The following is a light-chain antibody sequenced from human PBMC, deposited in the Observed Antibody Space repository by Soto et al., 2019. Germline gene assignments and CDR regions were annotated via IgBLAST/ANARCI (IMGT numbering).Light chain of an antibody. CDR2: GSS. V-gene: IGKV3-15*01. CDR1: QSVSSN. Sequence: EIVMTQSPATLSVSPGERVTLSCRASQSVSSNLAWYQQKPGQAPRLLIYGSSTRATGIPGRFSGSGSGTEFTIPISSLQSEDFAVYYCQPYNSWPPNTFGQGTKLEIK. J-gene: IGKJ2*01. CDR3: QPYNSWPPNT.